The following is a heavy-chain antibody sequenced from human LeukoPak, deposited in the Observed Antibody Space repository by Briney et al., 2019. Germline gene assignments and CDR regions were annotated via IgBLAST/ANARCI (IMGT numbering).Heavy chain of an antibody. CDR2: MTESGADK. D-gene: IGHD3-10*01. Sequence: PGGSLRLSCAASGFTFSRYGFLWVRQAPGKGLEWVALMTESGADKGYADSVKGRLTISRDKSKNTVNLQMSSLRVEDTALYYCARDGGSESYAFDYWGQGTQVTVSS. J-gene: IGHJ4*02. V-gene: IGHV3-30*02. CDR3: ARDGGSESYAFDY. CDR1: GFTFSRYG.